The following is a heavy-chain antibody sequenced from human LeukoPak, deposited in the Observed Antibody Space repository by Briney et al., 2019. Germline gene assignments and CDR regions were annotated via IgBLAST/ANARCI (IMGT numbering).Heavy chain of an antibody. D-gene: IGHD1-26*01. J-gene: IGHJ4*02. Sequence: GGSLRLSCAASGFTFSSYAMSWVRQAPGKGLEWVSAIRGSGGSTYYADSVKGRFTISRDNSKNTLYLQMNSLRAEDTAVYYCAKEVSSYGGWYYFDYWGQGTLVTVSS. CDR3: AKEVSSYGGWYYFDY. CDR2: IRGSGGST. V-gene: IGHV3-23*01. CDR1: GFTFSSYA.